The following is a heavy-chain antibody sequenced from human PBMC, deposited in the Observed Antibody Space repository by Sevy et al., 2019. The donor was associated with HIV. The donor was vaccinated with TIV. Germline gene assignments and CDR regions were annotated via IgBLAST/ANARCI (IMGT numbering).Heavy chain of an antibody. CDR3: TRRPKDTAMVNGYFDL. CDR1: GFTFSGSA. J-gene: IGHJ2*01. CDR2: IRSKANSYAT. V-gene: IGHV3-73*01. D-gene: IGHD5-18*01. Sequence: GGSLRLSCAASGFTFSGSAMHWVRQASGKGLEWVGRIRSKANSYATAYAASVKGRFTISRDDSKNTAYLQMNSLKTEDTAVYYCTRRPKDTAMVNGYFDLWGRGTLVTVSS.